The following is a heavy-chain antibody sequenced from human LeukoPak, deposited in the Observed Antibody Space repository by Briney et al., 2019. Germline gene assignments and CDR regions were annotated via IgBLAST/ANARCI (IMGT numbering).Heavy chain of an antibody. V-gene: IGHV3-23*01. CDR2: ISGSGGST. Sequence: GGSLRLSSAASGFTFSSYAMSWVRQAPGKGLEWVSAISGSGGSTYYADSVKGRFTISRDNSKNTLYLQMNSLRAEDTAVYYCAKSGVVIGRLFDYWGQGTLVTVSS. J-gene: IGHJ4*02. CDR3: AKSGVVIGRLFDY. D-gene: IGHD3-22*01. CDR1: GFTFSSYA.